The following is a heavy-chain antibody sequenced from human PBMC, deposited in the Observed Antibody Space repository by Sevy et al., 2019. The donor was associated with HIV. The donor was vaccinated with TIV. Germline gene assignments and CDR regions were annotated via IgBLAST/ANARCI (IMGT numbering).Heavy chain of an antibody. CDR2: IVTDTGKA. CDR1: GYTFNRYS. J-gene: IGHJ4*02. V-gene: IGHV7-4-1*01. Sequence: ASAKVSCKASGYTFNRYSMNWVRQAPGQWLEWMGWIVTDTGKATYAPGFTGLFVFSFDTSVSTAYLQISSLKAEDAAVYYCAREVLRLDYWGQGTLVTVSS. D-gene: IGHD1-26*01. CDR3: AREVLRLDY.